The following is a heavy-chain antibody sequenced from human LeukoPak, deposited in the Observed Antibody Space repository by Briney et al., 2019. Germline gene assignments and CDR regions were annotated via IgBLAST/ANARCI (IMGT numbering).Heavy chain of an antibody. J-gene: IGHJ4*02. CDR1: VDTFTAYY. CDR2: INPHSVDT. Sequence: GASVKVSSKTSVDTFTAYYMHCGGQAPLQKRLWMGWINPHSVDTKYAQKFQGRVTMTRDTSISTAYMELSRLRSDDTAVYYCARGDFTIFGVIIAPDYWGQGTLVTVSS. D-gene: IGHD3-3*01. CDR3: ARGDFTIFGVIIAPDY. V-gene: IGHV1-2*02.